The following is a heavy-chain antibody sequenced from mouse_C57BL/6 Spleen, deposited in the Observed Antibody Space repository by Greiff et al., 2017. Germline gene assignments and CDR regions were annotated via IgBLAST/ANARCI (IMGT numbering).Heavy chain of an antibody. CDR3: ARGVTTVDWFAY. CDR2: INPNNGGT. J-gene: IGHJ3*01. Sequence: EVQLQQSGPELVKPGASVKISCKASGYTFTDYYMNWVKQSHGKSLEWIGDINPNNGGTSYNQKFKGKATLTVDKSSSTAYMELRSLTSEDSAVYYCARGVTTVDWFAYWGQGTLVTVSA. D-gene: IGHD1-1*01. V-gene: IGHV1-26*01. CDR1: GYTFTDYY.